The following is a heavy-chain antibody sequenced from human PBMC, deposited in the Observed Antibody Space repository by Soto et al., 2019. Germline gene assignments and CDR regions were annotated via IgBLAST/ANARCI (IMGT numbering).Heavy chain of an antibody. J-gene: IGHJ3*02. Sequence: QCQLVQSGAEVKKPGASVKVSCKASGYTFTSYAMHWVRQSPGQRLEWMGWINAGNGNTKYSQKFQGRVTITRDTSASTAYLELSSLRSDDTAVYYCAREAAPGAFGILGQGTMVTVSS. V-gene: IGHV1-3*01. CDR2: INAGNGNT. CDR1: GYTFTSYA. D-gene: IGHD2-15*01. CDR3: AREAAPGAFGI.